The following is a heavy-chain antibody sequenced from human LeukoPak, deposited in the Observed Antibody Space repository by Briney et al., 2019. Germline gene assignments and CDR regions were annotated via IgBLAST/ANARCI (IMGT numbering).Heavy chain of an antibody. D-gene: IGHD1-26*01. CDR3: ARLAAISGSDYPDD. CDR1: GVSISSYY. Sequence: ASETLSLTCTVSGVSISSYYWSWIRQPPGKGLEWIGYIFYSGNTIYNPSLRSRVTISADTSKNHFSLRLWSVTAADTAVYYCARLAAISGSDYPDDWGQGTLVTVSS. J-gene: IGHJ4*02. CDR2: IFYSGNT. V-gene: IGHV4-59*08.